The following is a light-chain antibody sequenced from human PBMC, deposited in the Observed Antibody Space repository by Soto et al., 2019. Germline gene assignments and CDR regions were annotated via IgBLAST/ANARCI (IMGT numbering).Light chain of an antibody. J-gene: IGLJ3*02. CDR3: QSFDSSLSGWV. Sequence: QSVLTQPPSVSGAPGQRVTISCTGSSSNIGAGYDVHWYQQLPGTSPKLLIYSDNSRPSGVPDRFSGSKSGTSASLAITGLQAEDEADYYCQSFDSSLSGWVFGGGTKVTVL. CDR2: SDN. V-gene: IGLV1-40*01. CDR1: SSNIGAGYD.